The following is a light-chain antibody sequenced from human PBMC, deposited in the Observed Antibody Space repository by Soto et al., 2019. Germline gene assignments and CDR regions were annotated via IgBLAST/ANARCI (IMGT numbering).Light chain of an antibody. Sequence: DIQMTQSPSSLSASVGDRVTITCRASQGISNYLAWYQQKPGKVPKLRIYAASTLQSGVPSRYSGSGSGTDFTRNNSRLQPQHVATYYCTWYNSAPLAFSGTTNLEIK. CDR3: TWYNSAPLA. CDR2: AAS. J-gene: IGKJ4*01. CDR1: QGISNY. V-gene: IGKV1-27*01.